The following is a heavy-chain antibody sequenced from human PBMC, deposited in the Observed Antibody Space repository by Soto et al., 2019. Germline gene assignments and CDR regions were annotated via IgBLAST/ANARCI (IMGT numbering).Heavy chain of an antibody. Sequence: SETLSLTCTVSGGSISSSSYYWGWIRQPPGKGLECVGTMYYDGSTHYNPSLKSRVTTSIDTSKNQFSLKLSSVTAADTAIYYCARSTIEPRLFMYPFDSWGQGTLVTVSSVSPRSGGSLRLSCSASGFIYSSCARGPSGDKVDYWGQGTLVTVSS. J-gene: IGHJ4*02. CDR3: ARSTIEPRLFMYPFDSWGQGTLVTVSSVSPRSGGSLRLSCSASGFIYSSCARGPSGDKVDY. V-gene: IGHV4-39*01. CDR2: MYYDGST. CDR1: GGSISSSSYY. D-gene: IGHD6-6*01.